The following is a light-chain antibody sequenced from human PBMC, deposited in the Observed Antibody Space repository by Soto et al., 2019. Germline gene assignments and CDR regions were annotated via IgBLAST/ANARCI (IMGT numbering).Light chain of an antibody. CDR3: QYYGSALFT. J-gene: IGKJ3*01. CDR1: QSFSSSY. Sequence: EIVLTQSPGTLSLSPGERATLSCRASQSFSSSYLAWYQQKPGQAPRLLIYGASSRATGIPDRFSGSGSGTDFTLIISSLEPEDFAVYYCQYYGSALFTFGPGTKVDVK. V-gene: IGKV3-20*01. CDR2: GAS.